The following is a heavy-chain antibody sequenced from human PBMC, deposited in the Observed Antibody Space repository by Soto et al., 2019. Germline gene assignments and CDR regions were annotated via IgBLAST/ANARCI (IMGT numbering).Heavy chain of an antibody. CDR1: GGSISSSSYY. Sequence: SETLSLTCTVSGGSISSSSYYWGWIRQPPGKGLEWIGSIYYSGSTYYNPSLKSRVTISVDTSKNQFSLKLSSVTAADTAVYNCARVLLWFGEFVSWGQGTLVTVSS. D-gene: IGHD3-10*01. J-gene: IGHJ4*02. CDR2: IYYSGST. V-gene: IGHV4-39*01. CDR3: ARVLLWFGEFVS.